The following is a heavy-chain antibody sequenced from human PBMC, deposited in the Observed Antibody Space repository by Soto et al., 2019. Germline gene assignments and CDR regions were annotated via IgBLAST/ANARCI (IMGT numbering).Heavy chain of an antibody. CDR2: IYYSGST. V-gene: IGHV4-59*12. CDR1: GGSISSDY. D-gene: IGHD4-17*01. Sequence: SETLSLTCTVSGGSISSDYWSWIRQPPGKGLEWIGYIYYSGSTNYNPSLKSRVTISVDTSKNQFSLKLSSVTAADTAVYYCARGVTTVTTFDYWGQGTLVTSPQ. J-gene: IGHJ4*02. CDR3: ARGVTTVTTFDY.